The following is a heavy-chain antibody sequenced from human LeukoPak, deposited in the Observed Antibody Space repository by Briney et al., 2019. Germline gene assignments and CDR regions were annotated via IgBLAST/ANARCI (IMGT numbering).Heavy chain of an antibody. V-gene: IGHV1-69*05. CDR1: GGTFSSYA. Sequence: GASVKFSCKASGGTFSSYAISWVRQAPGQGLEWLGGIIPIFGTANYAQKFQGRVTITTDESTSTAYMELSSLRSEDTAVYYCASLTPGLHQFDYWGQGTLVTVSS. J-gene: IGHJ4*02. CDR2: IIPIFGTA. CDR3: ASLTPGLHQFDY. D-gene: IGHD3-9*01.